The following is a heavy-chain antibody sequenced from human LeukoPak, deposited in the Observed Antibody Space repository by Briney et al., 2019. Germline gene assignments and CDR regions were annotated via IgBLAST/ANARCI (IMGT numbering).Heavy chain of an antibody. Sequence: SETLSLTCAVYGGSFSGYYWSGFPKPPGKGLEWMGEINHSGSTNYNPSLKSRVTISVDTSKNQFSLKLSSVTAADTAVYYCAREVVPAATDYYYYMDVWGKGTTVTVSS. V-gene: IGHV4-34*01. CDR2: INHSGST. CDR3: AREVVPAATDYYYYMDV. J-gene: IGHJ6*03. D-gene: IGHD2-2*01. CDR1: GGSFSGYY.